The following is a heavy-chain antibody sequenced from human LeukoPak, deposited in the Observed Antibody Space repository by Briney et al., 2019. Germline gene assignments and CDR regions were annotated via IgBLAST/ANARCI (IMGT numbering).Heavy chain of an antibody. D-gene: IGHD3-16*01. J-gene: IGHJ4*02. V-gene: IGHV3-53*01. CDR3: VRVHGGGY. CDR2: LHRDGSV. CDR1: GVTFSGSG. Sequence: PGGSLRLSCAASGVTFSGSGVHWVRQAPGEGLEWVSTLHRDGSVRYADSVNGRFTISRDDSKNTLSLQMSSLRDEDTAVYYCVRVHGGGYWGQGTLVTVSS.